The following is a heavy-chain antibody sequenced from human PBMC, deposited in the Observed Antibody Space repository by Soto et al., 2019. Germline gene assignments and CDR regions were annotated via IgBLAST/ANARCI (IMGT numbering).Heavy chain of an antibody. CDR1: GFTFSNYA. J-gene: IGHJ4*02. Sequence: GGSLRLSCAASGFTFSNYAMNWVRQAPGKGLEWVSTIGGSGAPTYYADSVRGRFTISRDNSKNTLYLQMNSLRDEDTAVYFCASKLTFGSSSDYWGQGTLVTAPQ. V-gene: IGHV3-23*01. CDR3: ASKLTFGSSSDY. CDR2: IGGSGAPT. D-gene: IGHD3-10*01.